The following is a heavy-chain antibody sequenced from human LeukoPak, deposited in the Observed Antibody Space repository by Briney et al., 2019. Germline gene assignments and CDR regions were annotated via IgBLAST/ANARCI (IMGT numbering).Heavy chain of an antibody. CDR2: VNSDGTST. D-gene: IGHD3-10*01. Sequence: GGSLRLSCAASGFTFSSFWMHWVRQVPGKGLVWVSRVNSDGTSTTYADSVKGRFTISRDNAKNTLYLQMNSLTTEDTAVYYCAAPGNHGSGPFDLWGQGTLVTVSS. J-gene: IGHJ4*02. V-gene: IGHV3-74*01. CDR1: GFTFSSFW. CDR3: AAPGNHGSGPFDL.